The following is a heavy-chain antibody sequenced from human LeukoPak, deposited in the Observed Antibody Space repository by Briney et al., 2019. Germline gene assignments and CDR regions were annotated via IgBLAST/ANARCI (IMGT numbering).Heavy chain of an antibody. CDR2: IIPVLNIT. CDR3: ARDQGLTAPPPYGLDV. Sequence: GASVKVSCKTSGGTFSSSAITWVRQAPGQGLEWMGRIIPVLNITTYAQKFQGSVTITADTSTSTVYMELSSLRSEETAVYYCARDQGLTAPPPYGLDVRGQGTTIIVSS. CDR1: GGTFSSSA. J-gene: IGHJ6*02. D-gene: IGHD5-18*01. V-gene: IGHV1-69*04.